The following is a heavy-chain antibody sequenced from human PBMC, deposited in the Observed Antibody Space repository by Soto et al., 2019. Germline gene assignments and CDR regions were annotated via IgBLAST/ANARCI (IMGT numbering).Heavy chain of an antibody. CDR3: AKGESSGVPGGVFNI. Sequence: QLQESGPGLVKSSETLSLTCSVSGDSIKNHYWSWVRQSPGRGLEWIAYICASGSANINPSRNGRVATSQDTSNIRFSLKLTSVTAADSAVYFCAKGESSGVPGGVFNIWGQGTLVTVSS. J-gene: IGHJ3*02. CDR2: ICASGSA. V-gene: IGHV4-4*08. D-gene: IGHD6-19*01. CDR1: GDSIKNHY.